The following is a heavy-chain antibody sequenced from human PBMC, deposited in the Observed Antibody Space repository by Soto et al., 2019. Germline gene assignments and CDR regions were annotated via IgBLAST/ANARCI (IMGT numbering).Heavy chain of an antibody. CDR1: GYTFTGYY. J-gene: IGHJ6*02. D-gene: IGHD6-19*01. CDR2: VNPNSGGT. V-gene: IGHV1-2*04. CDR3: ARDRIAVAGAYYYYGMDV. Sequence: QVQLVQSGAEVKKPGASVKVSCKASGYTFTGYYMHWVRQAPGQGLEWMGWVNPNSGGTNYAQTFQGWVTMTRDTSISTAYMELSRLRSDDTAVYYCARDRIAVAGAYYYYGMDVWGQGTTVTVSS.